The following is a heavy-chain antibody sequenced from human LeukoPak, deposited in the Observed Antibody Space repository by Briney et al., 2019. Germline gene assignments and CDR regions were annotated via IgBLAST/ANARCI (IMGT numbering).Heavy chain of an antibody. V-gene: IGHV4-31*03. D-gene: IGHD3-10*01. J-gene: IGHJ4*02. CDR1: GGSISSGGYY. Sequence: SETLSLTCTVSGGSISSGGYYWSWIRQHPGKGLEWIGYIYYSGSTYYNPSLKSRVTISVDTSMNQFSLKLSSVTAADTAVYYCARGAWFGEFDYWGQGTLVTVSS. CDR2: IYYSGST. CDR3: ARGAWFGEFDY.